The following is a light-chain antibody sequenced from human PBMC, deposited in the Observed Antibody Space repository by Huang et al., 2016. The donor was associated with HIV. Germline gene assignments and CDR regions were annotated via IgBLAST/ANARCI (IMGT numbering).Light chain of an antibody. CDR1: QAIRDR. CDR3: LQDHNYPWT. CDR2: DAS. J-gene: IGKJ1*01. V-gene: IGKV1-6*01. Sequence: IQMTQSPSSLSASVGDRVTITCRASQAIRDRVQWYQPRPGKAPNLLIYDASNVQSGVSSRFSGSGSGTDFTLTSSSLQPEDFATYYCLQDHNYPWTFGQGTKVEIK.